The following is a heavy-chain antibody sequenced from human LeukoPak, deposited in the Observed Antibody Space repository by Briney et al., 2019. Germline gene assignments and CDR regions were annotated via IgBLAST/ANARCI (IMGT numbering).Heavy chain of an antibody. Sequence: GGSLRLSFAASGFTFSSYSMNWVRQAPGKGLEWVSYISSSSSTIYYADSVKGRFTISRDNAKNSLYLQMNSLRAEDTAVYYCASTSIVGAPRDFDYWGQGTLVTVSS. D-gene: IGHD1-26*01. CDR1: GFTFSSYS. CDR2: ISSSSSTI. V-gene: IGHV3-48*04. J-gene: IGHJ4*02. CDR3: ASTSIVGAPRDFDY.